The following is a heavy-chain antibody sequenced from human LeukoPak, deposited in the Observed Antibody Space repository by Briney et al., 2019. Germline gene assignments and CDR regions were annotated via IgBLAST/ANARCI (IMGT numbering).Heavy chain of an antibody. CDR3: AKASYCSGGSCYVDY. Sequence: GGSPRLSCAASGFTFSSYSMNWVRQAPGKGLEWVSSISSSSSYIYYADSVKGRFTISRDNAKNSLYLQMNSLRAEDTALYYCAKASYCSGGSCYVDYWGQGTLVTVSS. D-gene: IGHD2-15*01. CDR1: GFTFSSYS. J-gene: IGHJ4*02. V-gene: IGHV3-21*04. CDR2: ISSSSSYI.